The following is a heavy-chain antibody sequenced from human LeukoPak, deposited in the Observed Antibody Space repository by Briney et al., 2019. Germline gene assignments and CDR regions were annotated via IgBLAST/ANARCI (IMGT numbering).Heavy chain of an antibody. Sequence: GASENVSCNASGYSLTTYYMHCVRQAPGQGFEWMAIINPSGGSTIYAQKFQGRVTMTEDTSTDTAYMELSSLRSEDTAVYYCATGYGSSWYEFDYWGQGTLVTVSS. CDR3: ATGYGSSWYEFDY. CDR2: INPSGGST. J-gene: IGHJ4*02. D-gene: IGHD6-13*01. V-gene: IGHV1-46*01. CDR1: GYSLTTYY.